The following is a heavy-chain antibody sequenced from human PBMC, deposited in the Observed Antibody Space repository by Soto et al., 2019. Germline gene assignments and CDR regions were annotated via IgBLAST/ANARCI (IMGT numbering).Heavy chain of an antibody. D-gene: IGHD3-3*01. CDR1: GGSISTSY. J-gene: IGHJ4*02. Sequence: QVQLQESGPGLVKPSETLSLTCTVSGGSISTSYCSWIRQPPGKGLEWLGYVYYIGSTKYNPSLKNRVTISVDTSQNQFSLKLESVSAADTALYYCARDGSGHDFWDGPWYFDSWGQGTLVTVSS. CDR3: ARDGSGHDFWDGPWYFDS. CDR2: VYYIGST. V-gene: IGHV4-59*01.